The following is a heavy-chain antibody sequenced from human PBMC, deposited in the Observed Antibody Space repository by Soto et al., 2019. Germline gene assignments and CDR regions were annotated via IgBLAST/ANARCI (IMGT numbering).Heavy chain of an antibody. CDR3: VRPRPSGENYGMDV. CDR1: GLTVSHNY. D-gene: IGHD3-16*01. V-gene: IGHV3-53*01. J-gene: IGHJ6*02. CDR2: LYTEGTT. Sequence: SLILSCVASGLTVSHNYMAWVRQAPEMGLEWVSILYTEGTTYYAGSVKGRFTISRDSSKNTLFLQMDSLRAEDTAVYYCVRPRPSGENYGMDVWGQGTTVTVSS.